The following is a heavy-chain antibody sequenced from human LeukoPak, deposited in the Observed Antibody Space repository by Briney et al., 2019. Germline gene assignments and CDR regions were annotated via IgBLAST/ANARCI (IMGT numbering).Heavy chain of an antibody. CDR1: GGSISSYY. D-gene: IGHD2-15*01. Sequence: SETLSLTCTASGGSISSYYWSWIRQPPGKGLEWIGYIYYSGSTNYNPSLKSRVTMSVDTSKNQFSLNLSSVTAADTAVYYCARGRYCSGGSCFSHYFDYWGQGTLVTVSS. J-gene: IGHJ4*02. V-gene: IGHV4-59*01. CDR3: ARGRYCSGGSCFSHYFDY. CDR2: IYYSGST.